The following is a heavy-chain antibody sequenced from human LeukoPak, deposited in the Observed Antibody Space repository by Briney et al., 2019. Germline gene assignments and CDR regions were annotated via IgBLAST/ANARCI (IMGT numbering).Heavy chain of an antibody. CDR1: AFSFSGYG. CDR2: IWHDGSAE. J-gene: IGHJ4*02. D-gene: IGHD6-19*01. Sequence: GGSLRLSCAASAFSFSGYGIHWVRHAPGKGLEWVAVIWHDGSAEFYADSVRGRFSISRDDSKNMVYLQMIYLQAEDTALYYCAKDSRGGWTGYFDNWGQGTLVTVSS. V-gene: IGHV3-33*06. CDR3: AKDSRGGWTGYFDN.